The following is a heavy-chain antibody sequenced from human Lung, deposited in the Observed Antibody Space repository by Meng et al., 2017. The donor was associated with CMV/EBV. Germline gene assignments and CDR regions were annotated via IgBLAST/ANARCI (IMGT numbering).Heavy chain of an antibody. Sequence: QGQFGGSGPDLGQPSETLSLTCACSGYTITNHNWWAWVRQPPGKGLEWIGEIPHRGSSAYNPSLKSRVSMSIDKSKNQFSLKLTSVTAADTAVYHCLRRSGGSVWGQGTLVTVSS. CDR1: GYTITNHNW. CDR3: LRRSGGSV. CDR2: IPHRGSS. V-gene: IGHV4-4*02. J-gene: IGHJ1*01. D-gene: IGHD3-10*01.